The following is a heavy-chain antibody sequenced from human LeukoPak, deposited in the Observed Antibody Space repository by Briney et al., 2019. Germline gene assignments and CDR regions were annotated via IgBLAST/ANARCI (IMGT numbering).Heavy chain of an antibody. Sequence: GGSLRLSCAASGFTFSSYSVNWVRQAPGKGLEWVSSISSSSSYIYYADSVKGRFTISRDNAKNSLYLQMYSLRAEDTAVYYCASTTYYYDSSGYTSAWFDPWGQGTLVTVSS. D-gene: IGHD3-22*01. CDR1: GFTFSSYS. V-gene: IGHV3-21*01. J-gene: IGHJ5*02. CDR2: ISSSSSYI. CDR3: ASTTYYYDSSGYTSAWFDP.